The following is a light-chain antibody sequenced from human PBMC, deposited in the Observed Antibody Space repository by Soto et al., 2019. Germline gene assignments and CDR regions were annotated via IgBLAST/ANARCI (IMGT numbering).Light chain of an antibody. J-gene: IGLJ2*01. CDR2: QDS. Sequence: SYELTQPPSVSVSPGQTASITCSGVKLGDKYACWYQQKPGQSPVLVIYQDSKRPSGIPERFSGSNSGNTATLTISGTQTMDEADYYCQAWDSSLTVFGGGTKLTVL. CDR1: KLGDKY. CDR3: QAWDSSLTV. V-gene: IGLV3-1*01.